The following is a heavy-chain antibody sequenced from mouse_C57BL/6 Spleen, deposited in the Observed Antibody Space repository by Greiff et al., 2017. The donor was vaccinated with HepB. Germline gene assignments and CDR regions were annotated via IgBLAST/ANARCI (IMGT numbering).Heavy chain of an antibody. Sequence: QVQLKQPGAELVMPGASVKLSCKASGYTFTSYWMHWVKQRPGQGLEWIGEIDPSDSYTNYNQKFKGKSTLTVDKSSSTAYMQLSSLTSEDSAVYYCAREITTVVATRGYYFDYWGQGTTLTVSS. J-gene: IGHJ2*01. CDR2: IDPSDSYT. V-gene: IGHV1-69*01. CDR3: AREITTVVATRGYYFDY. D-gene: IGHD1-1*01. CDR1: GYTFTSYW.